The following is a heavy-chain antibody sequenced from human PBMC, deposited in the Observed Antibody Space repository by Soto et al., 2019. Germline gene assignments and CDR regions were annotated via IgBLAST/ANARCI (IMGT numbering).Heavy chain of an antibody. V-gene: IGHV1-69*01. Sequence: QVQLVQSGAEVKEPGSSVRVSCKASGGTFDKFIMNWVRQTPGRGLEWMGGIVPMLGTPTYAEKFKGRVRIPATGSATTTYMEVTSLRSEDTAIYYCARNGTYGSSRSHYSGMDVWGQGTTVTVSS. CDR2: IVPMLGTP. J-gene: IGHJ6*02. D-gene: IGHD3-10*01. CDR1: GGTFDKFI. CDR3: ARNGTYGSSRSHYSGMDV.